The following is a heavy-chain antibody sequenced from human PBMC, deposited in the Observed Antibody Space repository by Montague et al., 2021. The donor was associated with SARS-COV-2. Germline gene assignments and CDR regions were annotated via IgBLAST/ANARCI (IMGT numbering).Heavy chain of an antibody. CDR2: IYSGGST. V-gene: IGHV3-66*01. CDR1: GFTVSSNY. Sequence: SLRLSCAASGFTVSSNYMSWVRQAPGKGLEWVSVIYSGGSTYYADSVKGRFTISRDNSKNTLYLQMNSLRAEDTAVYYCGRELLEVGATDYWGQGTLVTVSS. J-gene: IGHJ4*02. CDR3: GRELLEVGATDY. D-gene: IGHD1-26*01.